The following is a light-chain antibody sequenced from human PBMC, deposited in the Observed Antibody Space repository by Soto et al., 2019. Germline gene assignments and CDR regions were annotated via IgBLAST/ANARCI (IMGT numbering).Light chain of an antibody. CDR2: EVY. J-gene: IGLJ1*01. V-gene: IGLV2-14*01. CDR3: SSYTTTNTLYV. Sequence: QSALTQPASVSGSPGQSITISCTGTSSDVGGYNYVSWYQHHPGKAPKLMIYEVYNRPSGVSHHFSGSKSGNTASLTISGLQAEDEADYYCSSYTTTNTLYVFGTGTKLTVL. CDR1: SSDVGGYNY.